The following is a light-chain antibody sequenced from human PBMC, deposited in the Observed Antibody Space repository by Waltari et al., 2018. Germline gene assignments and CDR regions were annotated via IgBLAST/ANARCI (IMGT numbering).Light chain of an antibody. J-gene: IGKJ1*01. Sequence: IQMTQSPSTLSASIGYRVTITCRASHGSVAWLAWYQYKPGTAPKLLISKASYLESGVPSRFSGSGSGTEFTLTISSLQPDDFATYYCQQYDSYTWTFGQGTKVEIK. CDR1: HGSVAW. CDR3: QQYDSYTWT. CDR2: KAS. V-gene: IGKV1-5*03.